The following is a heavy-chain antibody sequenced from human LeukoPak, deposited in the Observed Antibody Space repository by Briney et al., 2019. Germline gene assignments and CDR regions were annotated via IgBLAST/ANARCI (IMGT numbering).Heavy chain of an antibody. CDR2: INAGSGNT. D-gene: IGHD5-12*01. CDR3: ARGGYSGYDQFEN. J-gene: IGHJ4*02. CDR1: GYTFTSYG. Sequence: GASVKVSCKASGYTFTSYGISWVRQAPGQGLEWMGWINAGSGNTKYSQRFQDRVTITRDTSASTAYMELSSLRSEDTAVYYCARGGYSGYDQFENWGQGTLVTVSS. V-gene: IGHV1-3*01.